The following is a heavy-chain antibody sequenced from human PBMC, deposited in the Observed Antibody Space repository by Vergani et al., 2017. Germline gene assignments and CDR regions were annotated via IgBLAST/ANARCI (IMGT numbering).Heavy chain of an antibody. Sequence: QVQLQQWGAGLLKPSETLSLTCAVYGGSFSGYYWSWIRQPPGKGLEWIGEINHSGSTNYNPSLKSRVTISVDTSKNQFSLKLSSVTAADTAVYYCAIGHTLVWPKGYYGMDVWGQGTTVTVSS. CDR1: GGSFSGYY. D-gene: IGHD4/OR15-4a*01. CDR3: AIGHTLVWPKGYYGMDV. CDR2: INHSGST. J-gene: IGHJ6*02. V-gene: IGHV4-34*01.